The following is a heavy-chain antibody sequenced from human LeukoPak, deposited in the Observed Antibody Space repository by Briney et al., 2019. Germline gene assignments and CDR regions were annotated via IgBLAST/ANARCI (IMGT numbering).Heavy chain of an antibody. V-gene: IGHV4-39*07. J-gene: IGHJ4*02. CDR2: IYYSGST. D-gene: IGHD5-24*01. CDR1: GGSISSSSYY. CDR3: ARELGWLQLYYFDY. Sequence: SETLSLTRTVSGGSISSSSYYWGWIRQPPGKGLEWIGSIYYSGSTYYNPSLKSRVTISVDTSKNQFSLKLSSMTAADTAVYYCARELGWLQLYYFDYWGQGTLVTVSS.